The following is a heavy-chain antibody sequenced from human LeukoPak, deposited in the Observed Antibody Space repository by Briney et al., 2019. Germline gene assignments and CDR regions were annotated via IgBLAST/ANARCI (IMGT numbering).Heavy chain of an antibody. J-gene: IGHJ5*02. CDR3: AREVAAAGTRWLNP. CDR1: GGSISSYY. CDR2: IYTSGST. V-gene: IGHV4-4*07. Sequence: SETLSLTCTVSGGSISSYYLSWIRQPAGKGLEWIGRIYTSGSTNYSPSLKSRVTMSVDTSKNQFSLALSSVTAADTAVYYCAREVAAAGTRWLNPWGQGTLVTVSS. D-gene: IGHD6-13*01.